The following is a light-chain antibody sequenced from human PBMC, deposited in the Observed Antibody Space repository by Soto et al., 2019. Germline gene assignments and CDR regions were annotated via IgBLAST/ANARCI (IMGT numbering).Light chain of an antibody. CDR1: SGDVGTYNL. Sequence: QSVLTQPASVSGSPGQSITISCTGTSGDVGTYNLVSWYQQHPGRAPKLIIFEVNKRPSGVSNRLSGSKSGNTASLAISGLHADDEADYHCCSYASRSNVVFGGGTKLTVL. J-gene: IGLJ2*01. V-gene: IGLV2-23*02. CDR3: CSYASRSNVV. CDR2: EVN.